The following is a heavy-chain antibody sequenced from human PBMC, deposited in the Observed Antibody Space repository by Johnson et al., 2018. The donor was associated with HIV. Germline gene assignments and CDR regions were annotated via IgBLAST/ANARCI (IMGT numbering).Heavy chain of an antibody. Sequence: EVQVLESGGGVVRPGGSLRLSCAASGFTFDDYGMSWVRQAPGKGLEWVSVIYSGGSTYYADSVKGRFTISRYNSKNTLYLQMNSLRAEDTAVYYCAKGDYYDTRAAFDIWGQGTMVTVSS. CDR2: IYSGGST. CDR1: GFTFDDYG. V-gene: IGHV3-23*03. CDR3: AKGDYYDTRAAFDI. J-gene: IGHJ3*02. D-gene: IGHD3-22*01.